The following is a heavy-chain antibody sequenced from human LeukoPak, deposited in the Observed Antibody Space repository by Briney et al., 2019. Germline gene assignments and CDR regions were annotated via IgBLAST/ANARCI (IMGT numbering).Heavy chain of an antibody. CDR2: INEDGTEK. Sequence: GGSLRLSCVASGFTFNSYWMSWVRQAPGKGLEWVANINEDGTEKYYVDSVRGRFTLYRDNAENSLYLQMSSLRAEDTAVYYCARDHHDVLTGYYSNYYNYYYMDVWGKGTTVTVSS. CDR1: GFTFNSYW. D-gene: IGHD3-9*01. J-gene: IGHJ6*03. V-gene: IGHV3-7*01. CDR3: ARDHHDVLTGYYSNYYNYYYMDV.